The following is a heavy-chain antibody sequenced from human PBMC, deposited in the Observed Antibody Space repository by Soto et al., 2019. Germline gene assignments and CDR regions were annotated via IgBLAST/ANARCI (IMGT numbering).Heavy chain of an antibody. D-gene: IGHD3-16*01. Sequence: QVQLVQSGAEVKKPGASVKVSCKASGYTFTSYAMHWVRQAPGQRLEWMGWINAGNGNTKYSQKFQGRVTITRDTSASTAYMELSSLRSEDTAVYYCVTQMGEGYFDYWGQGTLVTVSS. CDR3: VTQMGEGYFDY. V-gene: IGHV1-3*01. CDR1: GYTFTSYA. CDR2: INAGNGNT. J-gene: IGHJ4*02.